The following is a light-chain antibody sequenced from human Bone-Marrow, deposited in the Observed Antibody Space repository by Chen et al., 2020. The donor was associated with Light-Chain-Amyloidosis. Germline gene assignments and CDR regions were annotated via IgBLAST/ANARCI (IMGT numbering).Light chain of an antibody. CDR2: RDT. CDR3: QSKDSSGAYAVI. V-gene: IGLV3-25*03. Sequence: SYELTQPPSVSVSPGQTARITCSGDDLPTKYAYWYQQKPGQAPVLVIHRDTGRPSGISERFSDSSSGTTATLTISGVQAEDEADYHCQSKDSSGAYAVIFGGGTKLTVL. CDR1: DLPTKY. J-gene: IGLJ2*01.